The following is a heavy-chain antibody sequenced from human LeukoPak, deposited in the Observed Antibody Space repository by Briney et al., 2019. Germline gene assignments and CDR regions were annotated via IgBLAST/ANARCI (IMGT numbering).Heavy chain of an antibody. CDR3: ARGLQETLAWLKALSAFDI. V-gene: IGHV1-18*01. J-gene: IGHJ3*02. D-gene: IGHD5-24*01. CDR1: GYTFTSYG. CDR2: ISAYNGNT. Sequence: ASVEVSCKASGYTFTSYGISWVRQAPGQGLEWMGWISAYNGNTNYAQELQGRVTMSTDTSTSTGYMELRSLRSDDTAVYYCARGLQETLAWLKALSAFDIWGQGTMVTVSS.